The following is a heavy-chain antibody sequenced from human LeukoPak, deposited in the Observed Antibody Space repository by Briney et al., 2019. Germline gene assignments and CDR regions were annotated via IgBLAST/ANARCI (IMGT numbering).Heavy chain of an antibody. V-gene: IGHV3-74*01. CDR2: INTDGSET. CDR1: GFTFGGSW. CDR3: ARSMGE. J-gene: IGHJ4*02. Sequence: GGSLRLSCEASGFTFGGSWMHWVRQAPGKGLEWVSRINTDGSETSYADSVKGRFTISRDNAKNTLYLQMNSLRAEDTAVCYCARSMGEGGQGTLVTVSS. D-gene: IGHD3-16*01.